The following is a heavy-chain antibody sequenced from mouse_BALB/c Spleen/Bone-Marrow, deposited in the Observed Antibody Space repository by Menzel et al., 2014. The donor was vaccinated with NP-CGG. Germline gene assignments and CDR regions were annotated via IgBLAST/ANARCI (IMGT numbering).Heavy chain of an antibody. J-gene: IGHJ2*01. V-gene: IGHV5-17*02. CDR1: GFTFSSFG. Sequence: EVQLMESGGGLVQPGGPRKLSCAASGFTFSSFGMHWVRQTPEKGLEWVAYISSGSSTIYYADTVKGRFTISRDNPKNTLFLQVTSLRSEDTAMYYCTRGGNLDDFDYWGQGTTLTVSS. CDR2: ISSGSSTI. CDR3: TRGGNLDDFDY.